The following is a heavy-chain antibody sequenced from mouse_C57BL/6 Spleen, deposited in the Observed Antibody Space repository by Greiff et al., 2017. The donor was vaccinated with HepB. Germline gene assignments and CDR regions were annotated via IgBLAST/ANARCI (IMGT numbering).Heavy chain of an antibody. CDR2: IDPEDGDT. Sequence: DVKLQESGAELVRPGASVKLSCTASGFNIKDYYMHWVKQRPEQGLEWIGRIDPEDGDTEYAPKFQGKATMTADTSSNTAYLQLSSLTSEDTAVYYCTTEDGLTGTFDYWGQGTTLTVSS. D-gene: IGHD4-1*01. CDR1: GFNIKDYY. V-gene: IGHV14-1*01. J-gene: IGHJ2*01. CDR3: TTEDGLTGTFDY.